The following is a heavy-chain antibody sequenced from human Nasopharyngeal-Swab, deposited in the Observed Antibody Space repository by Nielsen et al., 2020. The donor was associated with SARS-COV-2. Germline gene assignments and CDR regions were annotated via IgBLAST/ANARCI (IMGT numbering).Heavy chain of an antibody. CDR3: AHSEGYCSSTSCYWGHYYYYMDV. J-gene: IGHJ6*03. CDR1: GFSLSTSRVG. V-gene: IGHV2-5*01. CDR2: IYWNDDK. Sequence: SGPTLAQLTHTCTLTCTFSGFSLSTSRVGVGWIRQPPGKYLEWLALIYWNDDKRNSPSLKSRLTITKDTSKNQVVLTMTNMDPVDTATYYCAHSEGYCSSTSCYWGHYYYYMDVWGKGTTVTVSS. D-gene: IGHD2-2*01.